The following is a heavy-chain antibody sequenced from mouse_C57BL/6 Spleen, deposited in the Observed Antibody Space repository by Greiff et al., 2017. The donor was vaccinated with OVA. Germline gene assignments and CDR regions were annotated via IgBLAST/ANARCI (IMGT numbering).Heavy chain of an antibody. J-gene: IGHJ2*01. V-gene: IGHV1-50*01. CDR1: GYTFTSYW. D-gene: IGHD3-3*01. Sequence: VQLQQPGAELVKPGASVKLSCKASGYTFTSYWMQWVKQRPGQGLEWIGEIDPSDSYTNYNQKFKGKATLTVDTSSSTAYMQLSSLTSEDSAVYDCARGGTEVWYFDYWGQGTTLTVSS. CDR3: ARGGTEVWYFDY. CDR2: IDPSDSYT.